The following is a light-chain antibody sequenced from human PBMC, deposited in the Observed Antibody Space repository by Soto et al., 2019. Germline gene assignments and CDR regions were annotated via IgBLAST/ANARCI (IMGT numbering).Light chain of an antibody. Sequence: QSALTQPASMSGSPGQSITISCTGTSSDVGGYKYVSWYQQHPGKAPKLMIYEVSNRPSGVSNRFFGSKSGNTASLTISGLQAEDEADYYCSSYTSRTTLVFGTGTELTVL. J-gene: IGLJ1*01. CDR1: SSDVGGYKY. V-gene: IGLV2-14*01. CDR3: SSYTSRTTLV. CDR2: EVS.